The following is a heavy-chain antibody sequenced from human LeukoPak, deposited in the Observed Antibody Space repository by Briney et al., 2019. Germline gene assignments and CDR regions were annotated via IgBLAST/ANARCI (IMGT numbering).Heavy chain of an antibody. CDR3: VRDLKATY. Sequence: VCVSCINCNCCSTCYADSLKGRFTISRDNAKNSVYLQMNSLRAEDTAVYYCVRDLKATYWGQGTLVTASS. CDR2: INCNCCST. J-gene: IGHJ4*02. V-gene: IGHV3-20*03. D-gene: IGHD5-12*01.